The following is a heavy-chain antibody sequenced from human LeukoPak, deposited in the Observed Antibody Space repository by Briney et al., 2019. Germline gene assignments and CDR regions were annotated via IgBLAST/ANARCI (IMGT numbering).Heavy chain of an antibody. J-gene: IGHJ4*02. CDR1: GYTFTSYY. CDR3: ARVRYDSSGYYSIYDY. D-gene: IGHD3-22*01. V-gene: IGHV1-46*01. CDR2: INPSGGST. Sequence: ASVKVSCKASGYTFTSYYMHWVRQAPGQGLEWMGIINPSGGSTSYAQKFQGRVTMTRDTSTSTVYMELSSLRSEDTAVYYCARVRYDSSGYYSIYDYWGQGTLVTVSS.